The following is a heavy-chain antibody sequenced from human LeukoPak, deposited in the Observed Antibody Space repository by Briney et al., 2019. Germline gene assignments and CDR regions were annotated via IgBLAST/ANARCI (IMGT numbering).Heavy chain of an antibody. Sequence: ASVKVSCKASGYTFIDYYINWVRQVPGQGLQWMGWINPKSGGTKDAQDFQGRVTMTRDTSISTAYMELSSLTSDDTAMYYCARVRYSGSRDGFDIWGQGTRVTVSS. D-gene: IGHD1-26*01. CDR2: INPKSGGT. J-gene: IGHJ3*02. CDR1: GYTFIDYY. CDR3: ARVRYSGSRDGFDI. V-gene: IGHV1-2*02.